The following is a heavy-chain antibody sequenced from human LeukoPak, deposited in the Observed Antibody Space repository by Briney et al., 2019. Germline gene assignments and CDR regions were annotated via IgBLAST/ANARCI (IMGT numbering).Heavy chain of an antibody. J-gene: IGHJ6*03. CDR2: ITSSGTYI. Sequence: GGSLRLSCATSGFTFNNYNMNWVRQARGGALEWLSSITSSGTYIFYADSVKGRFTISRDNAKNSLYLQMNSLGPEDTAVYYCARDPYSGNYGNFYYYMDVWGKGTTVTISS. V-gene: IGHV3-21*01. D-gene: IGHD1-26*01. CDR1: GFTFNNYN. CDR3: ARDPYSGNYGNFYYYMDV.